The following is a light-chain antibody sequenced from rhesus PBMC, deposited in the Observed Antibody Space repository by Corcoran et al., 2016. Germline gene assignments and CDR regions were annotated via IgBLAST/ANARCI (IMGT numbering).Light chain of an antibody. Sequence: DIQMTQSPSSLSASVGDTVTITCRASQGISSSLNWFQQKPGKAPKLLIYAASSLESGVPSRFSGSGFGTEVTLTISSLQPEDVAAYYCLQHNSYPFTFGPGTKLDIK. V-gene: IGKV1-28*01. CDR1: QGISSS. J-gene: IGKJ3*01. CDR2: AAS. CDR3: LQHNSYPFT.